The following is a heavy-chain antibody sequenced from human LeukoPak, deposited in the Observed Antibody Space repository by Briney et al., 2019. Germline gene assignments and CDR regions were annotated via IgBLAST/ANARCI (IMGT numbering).Heavy chain of an antibody. D-gene: IGHD4-11*01. CDR3: ARLPTTYFDY. CDR1: GGSISSSSYY. J-gene: IGHJ4*02. V-gene: IGHV4-39*01. Sequence: TSETPSLTCTVSGGSISSSSYYWGWIRQPPGKGLEWIGSIYYSGSTYYNPSLKSRVTISVDTSKNQFSLKLSSVTAADTAVYYCARLPTTYFDYWGQGTLVTVSS. CDR2: IYYSGST.